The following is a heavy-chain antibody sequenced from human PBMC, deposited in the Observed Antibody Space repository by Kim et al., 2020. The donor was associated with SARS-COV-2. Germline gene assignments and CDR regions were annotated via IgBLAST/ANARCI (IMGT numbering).Heavy chain of an antibody. CDR2: IYYSGST. J-gene: IGHJ5*02. CDR1: GGSISSGGYY. Sequence: SETLSLTCTVSGGSISSGGYYWSWIRQHPGKGLEWIGYIYYSGSTYYNPSLKSRVTISVDTSKNQFSLKLSSVTAADTAVYYCARVRYNWNYDSRHSSSSNNWFDPWGQGTLVTVSS. CDR3: ARVRYNWNYDSRHSSSSNNWFDP. D-gene: IGHD1-7*01. V-gene: IGHV4-31*03.